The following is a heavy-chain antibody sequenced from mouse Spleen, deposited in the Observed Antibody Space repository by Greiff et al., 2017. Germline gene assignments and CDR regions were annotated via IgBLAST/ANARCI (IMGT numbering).Heavy chain of an antibody. CDR2: IHPNSGST. CDR3: AREYGNYEDY. D-gene: IGHD2-10*02. CDR1: GYTFTSYW. J-gene: IGHJ2*01. Sequence: QVQLKQPGAELVKPGASVKLSCKASGYTFTSYWMHWVKQRPGQGLEWIGMIHPNSGSTNYNEKFKSKATLTVDKSSSTAYMQLSSLTSEDSAVYYCAREYGNYEDYWGQGTTLTVSS. V-gene: IGHV1-64*01.